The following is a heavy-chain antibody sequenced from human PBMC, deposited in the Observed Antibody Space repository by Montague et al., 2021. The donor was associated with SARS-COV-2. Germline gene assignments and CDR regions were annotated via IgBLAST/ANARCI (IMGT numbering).Heavy chain of an antibody. CDR2: INHGGNT. CDR1: GGSISSYH. Sequence: SETLSLTCTVSGGSISSYHWNWIRQPPGKGLEWIGEINHGGNTKYGPSLKSRLTISADTSKNQFSLKLTSVAAADTAVYYCARLRDGVVPSPILGVGPYYSYYYMDVWGRGTTVTVSS. J-gene: IGHJ6*03. V-gene: IGHV4-34*01. D-gene: IGHD3-10*01. CDR3: ARLRDGVVPSPILGVGPYYSYYYMDV.